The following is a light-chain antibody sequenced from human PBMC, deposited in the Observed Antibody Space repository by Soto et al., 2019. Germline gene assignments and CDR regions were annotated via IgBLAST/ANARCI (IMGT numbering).Light chain of an antibody. Sequence: DIQMTQSPSTLSASAGDRVTITCRASQSISSWLAWYQQKPGKAPKLLIYKASSLESGVPSRFSGSGSGTEFTLTISSLQPDDFATYYCQQYNSYPVGFGQGTKVDIK. CDR2: KAS. V-gene: IGKV1-5*03. J-gene: IGKJ1*01. CDR3: QQYNSYPVG. CDR1: QSISSW.